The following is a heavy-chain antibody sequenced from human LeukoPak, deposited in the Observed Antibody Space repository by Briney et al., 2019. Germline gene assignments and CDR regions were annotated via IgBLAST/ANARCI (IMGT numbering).Heavy chain of an antibody. D-gene: IGHD2-2*01. V-gene: IGHV4-59*01. CDR3: ARVAGPPRSNRGYCSSTSCYASYGMDV. CDR2: IYYSGST. Sequence: PSETLSLTCTASGGSISSYYWSWIRQPPGKGLEWIGYIYYSGSTNYNPSLKGRVTISVDTSKNQFSLKLSSVTAADTAVYYCARVAGPPRSNRGYCSSTSCYASYGMDVWGQGTTVTVSS. CDR1: GGSISSYY. J-gene: IGHJ6*02.